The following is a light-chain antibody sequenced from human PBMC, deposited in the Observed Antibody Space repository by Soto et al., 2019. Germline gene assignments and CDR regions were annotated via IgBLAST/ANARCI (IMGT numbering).Light chain of an antibody. CDR3: QHYGSAPYT. V-gene: IGKV3-20*01. CDR1: QSLGSTS. CDR2: GVS. Sequence: EIVLTQSPATLSLSPGERATLSCRASQSLGSTSLGWYQQRPGQAPRLLIFGVSNRATGIPDRFSGSGSGTYFTLPISRLDPEDFAVYYCQHYGSAPYTFGQGTKLQIK. J-gene: IGKJ2*01.